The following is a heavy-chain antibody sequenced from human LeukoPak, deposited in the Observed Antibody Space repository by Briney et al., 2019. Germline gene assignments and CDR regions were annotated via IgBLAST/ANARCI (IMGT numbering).Heavy chain of an antibody. Sequence: ASVKVSCKASGYTFTSYDINWVRQATGQGLEWMGWMNPNSGNTGYAQKFQGRVTMTRNTSISTAYMELSSLRSEDTAVYYCARGRGYDHGSYFYYMDVWGNGTSVTVSS. D-gene: IGHD5-18*01. CDR1: GYTFTSYD. CDR3: ARGRGYDHGSYFYYMDV. CDR2: MNPNSGNT. V-gene: IGHV1-8*01. J-gene: IGHJ6*03.